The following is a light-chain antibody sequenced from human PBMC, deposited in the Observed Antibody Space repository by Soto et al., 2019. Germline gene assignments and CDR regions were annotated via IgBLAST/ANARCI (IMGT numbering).Light chain of an antibody. J-gene: IGKJ1*01. CDR2: GAS. CDR1: QSVSSSF. CDR3: QQRSNWPWT. V-gene: IGKV3D-20*02. Sequence: EIVLTQSPGTLSLAPGERATVSCRASQSVSSSFLACYQQKVGHAPRLLIYGASSRATGIPARFSGSGSGTDFTLTISSLEPEDFAVYYCQQRSNWPWTFGQGTQVDIK.